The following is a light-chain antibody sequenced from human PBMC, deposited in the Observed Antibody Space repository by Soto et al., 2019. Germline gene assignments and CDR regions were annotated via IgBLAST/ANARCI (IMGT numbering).Light chain of an antibody. V-gene: IGKV3-15*01. CDR1: QSVSSIY. CDR3: HPFNNWLSIS. CDR2: GAS. Sequence: EIVLKQSPGTLSLYPGERATLSCMASQSVSSIYLAWCQQKPGHAPRLLIYGASTRATGIPARFSGSGSGTEFTLTISCLQSEEFAVYYCHPFNNWLSISFGHGTRLEIK. J-gene: IGKJ5*01.